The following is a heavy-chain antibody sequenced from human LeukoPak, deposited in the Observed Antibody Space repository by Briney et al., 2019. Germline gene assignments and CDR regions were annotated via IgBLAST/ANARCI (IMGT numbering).Heavy chain of an antibody. CDR1: GGSISSGSYY. CDR2: IYTSGST. V-gene: IGHV4-61*02. J-gene: IGHJ6*03. D-gene: IGHD3-3*01. CDR3: ARVWSGYYPFRYYYYMDV. Sequence: SETLSLTCTVSGGSISSGSYYWSWIRQPAGKGLEWIGRIYTSGSTNYNPSLKSRVTISVDTSKNQFSLKLSSVTAADTAVYYCARVWSGYYPFRYYYYMDVWGKGTTVTVSS.